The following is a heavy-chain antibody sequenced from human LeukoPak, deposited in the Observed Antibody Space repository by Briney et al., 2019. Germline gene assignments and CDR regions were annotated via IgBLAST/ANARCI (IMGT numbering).Heavy chain of an antibody. CDR1: GFAFSSYA. CDR2: ISGSGGDT. CDR3: AKDYYDISGSRYDF. Sequence: GGSLRLSCAASGFAFSSYAMSWVRQAPGKGLEWVSAISGSGGDTWYADSVRGRFTISRDNSKNTLYMQVNSLRAEDTAVYYCAKDYYDISGSRYDFWGQGTLVTVSS. D-gene: IGHD3-22*01. V-gene: IGHV3-23*01. J-gene: IGHJ4*02.